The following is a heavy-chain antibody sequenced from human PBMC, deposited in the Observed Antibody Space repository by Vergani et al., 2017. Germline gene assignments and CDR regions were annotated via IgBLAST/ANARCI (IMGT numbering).Heavy chain of an antibody. Sequence: QVQLVESGGGLVKPGGSLRLSCAASGFTFSDYYMSWIRQAPGKGLEWVSYISSSSSYTNYADSVKGRFTISRDNAKNSLYLQMNSLRAEDTAVYYCASADQGGIAVAGVDYWGQGTLVTVSS. J-gene: IGHJ4*02. CDR3: ASADQGGIAVAGVDY. D-gene: IGHD6-19*01. V-gene: IGHV3-11*06. CDR2: ISSSSSYT. CDR1: GFTFSDYY.